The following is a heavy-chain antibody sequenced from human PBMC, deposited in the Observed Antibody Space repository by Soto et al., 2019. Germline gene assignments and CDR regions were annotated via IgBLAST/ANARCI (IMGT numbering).Heavy chain of an antibody. CDR3: ARVSPGNLVILDY. Sequence: SDTLSLTCTVSGGSISSSSYYWGWIRQPPGKGLEWIGSIYYSGSTYYNLSLKSRVTISVDTSTNQFSLKLSSVTAADTAVCYCARVSPGNLVILDYWGHGTLVTGSS. D-gene: IGHD1-1*01. CDR2: IYYSGST. V-gene: IGHV4-39*01. CDR1: GGSISSSSYY. J-gene: IGHJ4*01.